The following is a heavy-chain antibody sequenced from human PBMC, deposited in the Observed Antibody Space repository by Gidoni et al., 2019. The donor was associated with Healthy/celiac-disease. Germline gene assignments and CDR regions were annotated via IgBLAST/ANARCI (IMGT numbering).Heavy chain of an antibody. J-gene: IGHJ6*02. CDR3: ARVLGERYSSSWYGGGMDV. CDR1: GGSISSSSYY. Sequence: QLQLQESGPGLVKPSETLSLTCTVSGGSISSSSYYWGWIRQPPGKGLEWIGSIYYSGSTYYNPSLKSRVTISVDTSKNQFSLKLSSVTAADTAVYYCARVLGERYSSSWYGGGMDVWGQGTTVTVSS. D-gene: IGHD6-13*01. CDR2: IYYSGST. V-gene: IGHV4-39*07.